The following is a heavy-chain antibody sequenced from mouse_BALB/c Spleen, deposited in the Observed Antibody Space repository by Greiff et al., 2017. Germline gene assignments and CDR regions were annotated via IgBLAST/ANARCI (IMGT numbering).Heavy chain of an antibody. Sequence: EVHLVESGGGLVQPGGSLKLSCAASGFTFSSYGMSWVRQTPDKRLELVATINSNGGSTYYPDSVKGRFTISRDNAKNTLYLQMSSLKSEDTAMYYCARDRGNYVRFAYWGQGTLVTVSA. J-gene: IGHJ3*01. D-gene: IGHD2-1*01. CDR3: ARDRGNYVRFAY. CDR1: GFTFSSYG. V-gene: IGHV5-6-3*01. CDR2: INSNGGST.